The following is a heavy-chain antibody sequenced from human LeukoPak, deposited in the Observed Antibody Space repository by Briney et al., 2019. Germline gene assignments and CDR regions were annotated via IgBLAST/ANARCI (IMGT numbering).Heavy chain of an antibody. V-gene: IGHV3-7*01. Sequence: PGGSLRLSCAASGFTFSSYAMSWVRQTPGKGLEWVANIKQDGSEQYYVDSVKGRFTISRDNAKNSLYLQMNSLRAEDTAVYYCARVVSYGSGTYSHYFDYWGQGTLVTVSS. D-gene: IGHD3-10*01. CDR2: IKQDGSEQ. CDR3: ARVVSYGSGTYSHYFDY. CDR1: GFTFSSYA. J-gene: IGHJ4*02.